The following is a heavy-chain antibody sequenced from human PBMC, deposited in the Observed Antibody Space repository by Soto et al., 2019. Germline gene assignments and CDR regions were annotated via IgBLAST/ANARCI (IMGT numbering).Heavy chain of an antibody. D-gene: IGHD2-15*01. CDR2: VHISGHS. CDR1: GGSFSSPHG. CDR3: ARVRQGCSANNCYSDP. V-gene: IGHV4-4*02. Sequence: PSETLSVTCSLSGGSFSSPHGWNWLRQSPDKRLECIAEVHISGHSNYNPSLSSLVSVSIYSSKNQFYLNLNSVTAADTAIYYCARVRQGCSANNCYSDPWGQGTEVTVYS. J-gene: IGHJ3*01.